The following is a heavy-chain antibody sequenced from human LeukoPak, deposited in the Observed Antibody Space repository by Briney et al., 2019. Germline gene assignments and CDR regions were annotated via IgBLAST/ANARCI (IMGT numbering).Heavy chain of an antibody. J-gene: IGHJ4*02. D-gene: IGHD2-15*01. CDR3: ARDCSGGTCYLGVLDY. CDR2: IYYRGST. CDR1: GYSISSGYY. Sequence: SETLSLTCTVSGYSISSGYYWGWIRQPPGRGLEWIASIYYRGSTHYNPSLASLKSRVTISADTSKNQFSLDLTSVTAADAAVYYCARDCSGGTCYLGVLDYWGQGIRVTVSS. V-gene: IGHV4-38-2*02.